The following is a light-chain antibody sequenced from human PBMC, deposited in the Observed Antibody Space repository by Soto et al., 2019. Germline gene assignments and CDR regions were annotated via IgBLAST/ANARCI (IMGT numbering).Light chain of an antibody. CDR3: TSYTTSSTLV. Sequence: QSALSQPASVSGSPGQSITISCSGASSDVGRYNYVSWYQQHPGKAPQLLIYEVSNRPSGVSNRFSGSKSGNTASLTISGLQAEDEAKYYCTSYTTSSTLVFGGGTKLIVL. J-gene: IGLJ3*02. CDR1: SSDVGRYNY. CDR2: EVS. V-gene: IGLV2-14*01.